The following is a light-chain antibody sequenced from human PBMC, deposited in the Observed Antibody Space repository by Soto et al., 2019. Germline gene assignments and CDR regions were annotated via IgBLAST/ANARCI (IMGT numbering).Light chain of an antibody. V-gene: IGKV3-15*01. CDR2: ATS. CDR1: QSVGNN. CDR3: QQYDDWPLT. Sequence: EIVLTQSPATLSVSPGERATLSCRASQSVGNNFAWYQQNPGQAPRLLIFATSTRATGVPARFSGSGSGTEFTLTISSLQSEDFAVYYCQQYDDWPLTFGGGAKVEIE. J-gene: IGKJ4*01.